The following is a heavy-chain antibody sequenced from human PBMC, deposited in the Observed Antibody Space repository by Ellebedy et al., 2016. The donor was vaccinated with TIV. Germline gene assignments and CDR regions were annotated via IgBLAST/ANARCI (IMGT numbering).Heavy chain of an antibody. D-gene: IGHD1-7*01. J-gene: IGHJ6*02. Sequence: GESLKISCKGSGYSFTSYWIGWVRQMPGKGLEWMGIIYPGDSDTRYSPSFQGQVTISADKSISTAYLQWRSLKASETAMYYCARQNTGTILGYYYGMDVWGQGTTVTVSS. V-gene: IGHV5-51*01. CDR1: GYSFTSYW. CDR3: ARQNTGTILGYYYGMDV. CDR2: IYPGDSDT.